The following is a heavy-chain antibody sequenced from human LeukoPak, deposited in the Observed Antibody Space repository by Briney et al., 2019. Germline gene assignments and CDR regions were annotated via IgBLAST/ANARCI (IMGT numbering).Heavy chain of an antibody. CDR2: IGTGGGT. V-gene: IGHV3-13*01. Sequence: WGSLTLSCAVSGFTFSDYDMRWVRQPTGKGLEWVSAIGTGGGTHYKGSVKGRFTISIEKSKNPLYLKMNSLSAGDTAVYYCVRVAKERVGWVYYFHYWRQGTPVTVSS. CDR1: GFTFSDYD. J-gene: IGHJ4*02. D-gene: IGHD1-1*01. CDR3: VRVAKERVGWVYYFHY.